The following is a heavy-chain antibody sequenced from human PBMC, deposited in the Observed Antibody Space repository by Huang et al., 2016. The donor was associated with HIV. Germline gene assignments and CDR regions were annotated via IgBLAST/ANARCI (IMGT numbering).Heavy chain of an antibody. J-gene: IGHJ4*02. D-gene: IGHD1-26*01. Sequence: QVQLVESGGGLVKPGGSLRLSCAASGFTFSDSDMSRIRQAQGKGLEWVSYSSNGGNNIYYTDSVKGRFTISRDNAKNSLSLQMNSLRAADTAIYYCARGGGSYNDYWGQGVLVTVSS. CDR1: GFTFSDSD. V-gene: IGHV3-11*01. CDR3: ARGGGSYNDY. CDR2: SSNGGNNI.